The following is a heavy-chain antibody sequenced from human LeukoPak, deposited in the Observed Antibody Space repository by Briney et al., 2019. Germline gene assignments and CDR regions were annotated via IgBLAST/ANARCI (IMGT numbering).Heavy chain of an antibody. D-gene: IGHD3-3*02. CDR3: AKELGGIDY. J-gene: IGHJ4*02. Sequence: PGGSLRLSCAASGFTFSSYWMTWVRQAPGKGLEWVANIREDGGDEYYVDSVKGRFTVSRDNAKNSLYLEMKSLRDEDTAVYYCAKELGGIDYWGQGTLVTVS. V-gene: IGHV3-7*01. CDR1: GFTFSSYW. CDR2: IREDGGDE.